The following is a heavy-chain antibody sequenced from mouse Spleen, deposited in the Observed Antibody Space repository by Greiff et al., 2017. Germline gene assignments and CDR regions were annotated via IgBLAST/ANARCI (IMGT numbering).Heavy chain of an antibody. CDR1: GFTFSDYG. CDR2: ISNLAYSI. V-gene: IGHV5-15*01. J-gene: IGHJ4*01. Sequence: EVKLMESGGGLVKPGGSLKLSCAASGFTFSDYGMAWVRQAPGKGPEWVAFISNLAYSIYYADTVTGRFTISRENAKNTLYLEMSSLRSEDTAMYYCAGITTARAYWGQGTSVTVSS. CDR3: AGITTARAY. D-gene: IGHD1-2*01.